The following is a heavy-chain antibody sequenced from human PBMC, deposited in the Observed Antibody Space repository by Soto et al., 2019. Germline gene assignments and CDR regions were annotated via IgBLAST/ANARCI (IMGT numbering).Heavy chain of an antibody. CDR1: GYRFTSYW. D-gene: IGHD3-22*01. J-gene: IGHJ5*02. CDR2: IFPSDSDT. Sequence: GESLKISCRTSGYRFTSYWIAWVRQMPGKGLEWMGIIFPSDSDTRYSPSFQGQVTISADRSTSTVFLQWASLKASDTTVYFCARKDKSGYFNWFDPWGQGTLVTVSS. CDR3: ARKDKSGYFNWFDP. V-gene: IGHV5-51*01.